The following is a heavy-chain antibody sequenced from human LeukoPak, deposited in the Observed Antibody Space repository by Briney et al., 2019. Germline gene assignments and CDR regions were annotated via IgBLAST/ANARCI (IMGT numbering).Heavy chain of an antibody. CDR1: GYTFTGYS. CDR3: ARDLITMVRGFDY. Sequence: KPGASVKVSCKASGYTFTGYSMHWVRQAPGQGLEWMGWINPNSGGTNYAQKFQGRVTMTTDTSISTAYMELSRLRSDDTAVYYCARDLITMVRGFDYWGQGTLVTVSS. D-gene: IGHD3-10*01. V-gene: IGHV1-2*02. CDR2: INPNSGGT. J-gene: IGHJ4*02.